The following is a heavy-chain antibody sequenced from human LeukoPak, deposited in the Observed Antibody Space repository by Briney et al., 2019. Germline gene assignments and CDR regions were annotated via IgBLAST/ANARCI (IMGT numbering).Heavy chain of an antibody. CDR2: IIPILGIA. CDR3: ARDRRPVTYCGGDCYRWDY. V-gene: IGHV1-69*04. CDR1: RGTFSSYA. J-gene: IGHJ4*02. D-gene: IGHD2-21*01. Sequence: GASVKVSCKASRGTFSSYAISWVRQAPGQGLEWMGRIIPILGIANYAQKFQGRVTITADKSTSTAYMELSSLRSEDTAVYYCARDRRPVTYCGGDCYRWDYWGQGTLVTVSS.